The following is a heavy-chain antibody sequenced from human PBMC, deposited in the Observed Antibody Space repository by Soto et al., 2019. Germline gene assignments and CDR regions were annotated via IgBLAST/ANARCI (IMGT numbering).Heavy chain of an antibody. Sequence: EVHLLESGGGTVPPGGSLRLSCAASGFTFSNYAMSWVRQAPGRGLEWVLAISGSGGSTYNADSVKGRFAISRDNSKNTLFLQMNSLRAEDTAIYYCAKDILKTGLDGFEIWGQGTMVTVSS. CDR3: AKDILKTGLDGFEI. V-gene: IGHV3-23*01. CDR2: ISGSGGST. D-gene: IGHD1-1*01. CDR1: GFTFSNYA. J-gene: IGHJ3*02.